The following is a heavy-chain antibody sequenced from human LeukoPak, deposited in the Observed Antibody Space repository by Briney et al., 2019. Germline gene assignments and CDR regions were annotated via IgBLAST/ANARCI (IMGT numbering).Heavy chain of an antibody. J-gene: IGHJ4*02. CDR3: ARGSYYYGSGSPNDY. V-gene: IGHV1-8*01. CDR2: MNPNSGNT. D-gene: IGHD3-10*01. CDR1: GYTFTSYD. Sequence: ASVKVSCKASGYTFTSYDINWVRQATGQGREWMGWMNPNSGNTGYAQKFQGRVTMTRNTSISTAYMELSSLRSEDTAVYYCARGSYYYGSGSPNDYWGQGTLVTVSS.